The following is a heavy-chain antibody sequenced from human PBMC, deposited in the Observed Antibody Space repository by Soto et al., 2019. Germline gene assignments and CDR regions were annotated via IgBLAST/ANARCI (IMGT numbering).Heavy chain of an antibody. Sequence: SETLSLTCTVSGGSISSGDYYWSWIRQPPGKGLEWIGYIYYSGSTYYNPSLKSRVTISVDTSKNQFSLKLSSVTAADTAVYYCARTIGNYDSSGRYYYYGMDVWGQGTTVTVS. CDR2: IYYSGST. D-gene: IGHD3-22*01. J-gene: IGHJ6*02. CDR1: GGSISSGDYY. CDR3: ARTIGNYDSSGRYYYYGMDV. V-gene: IGHV4-30-4*01.